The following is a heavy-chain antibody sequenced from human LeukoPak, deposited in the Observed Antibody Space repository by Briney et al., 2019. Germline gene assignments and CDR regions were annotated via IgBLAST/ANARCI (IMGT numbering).Heavy chain of an antibody. CDR1: GLNFNTYD. D-gene: IGHD7-27*01. V-gene: IGHV3-15*01. J-gene: IGHJ4*02. CDR3: TKDPPLTGGVYSAH. Sequence: GGSLRLSCVGSGLNFNTYDLTWVRQTPGKGLEWVGIIKSKVDGGTTDYAAPVKGRFTISRDDSKNTLYLQMSSLKIEDTAIYYCTKDPPLTGGVYSAHWGPGTLVTVSS. CDR2: IKSKVDGGTT.